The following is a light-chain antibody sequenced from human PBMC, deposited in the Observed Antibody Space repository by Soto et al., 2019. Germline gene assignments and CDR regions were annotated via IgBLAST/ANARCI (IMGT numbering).Light chain of an antibody. J-gene: IGKJ1*01. CDR3: QQSYSTSWT. V-gene: IGKV1-39*01. CDR1: QSISSY. Sequence: DIQMTQSPSSLSASVGDRVTITCRASQSISSYLNWYQQKPGKAPKLLLYAASSLQSGVPSRFSGSGYGTDFTLTISSRQPEDFATYYCQQSYSTSWTFGQGTKVEIK. CDR2: AAS.